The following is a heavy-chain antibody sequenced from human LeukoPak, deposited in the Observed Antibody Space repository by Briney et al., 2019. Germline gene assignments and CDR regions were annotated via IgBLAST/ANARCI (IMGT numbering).Heavy chain of an antibody. V-gene: IGHV4-39*01. CDR3: ARQGYDILTGYIDTFDI. Sequence: AESLTLTCTVSGGSISSGSYLCGWIRRPPGKGRVWHGSIYYSGSTYIKPSSKSRVTISVDTSKNQFSLELSSVTAAHTAIYHCARQGYDILTGYIDTFDIWGQGKMVSVSS. D-gene: IGHD3-9*01. J-gene: IGHJ3*02. CDR2: IYYSGST. CDR1: GGSISSGSYL.